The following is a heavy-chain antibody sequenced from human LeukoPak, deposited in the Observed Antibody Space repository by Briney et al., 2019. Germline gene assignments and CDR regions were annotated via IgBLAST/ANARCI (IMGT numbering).Heavy chain of an antibody. CDR1: GFGSKNYA. Sequence: GGSLRLSCTTSGFGSKNYAMSWVRLAPGKGLEWVSIISATGVNTYCADSVKGRFTISRDNSKNTLYLQMNSLRAEDTAVYYCARQPAGYSYGAGAFDIWGQGTMVTVSS. D-gene: IGHD5-18*01. CDR2: ISATGVNT. J-gene: IGHJ3*02. V-gene: IGHV3-23*01. CDR3: ARQPAGYSYGAGAFDI.